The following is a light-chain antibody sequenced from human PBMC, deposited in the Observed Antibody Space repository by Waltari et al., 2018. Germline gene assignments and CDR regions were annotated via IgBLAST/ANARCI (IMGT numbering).Light chain of an antibody. Sequence: QSALTQPASVSGSPGQSITISCTGTSSDVGGFNYFSWYQQHPGNAPKFMIYEVSNRPSGVSNRFSGSKSGNTASLTISGLQAEDEADYYCSSYTTSNTLVFGGGTKLTVL. CDR1: SSDVGGFNY. CDR3: SSYTTSNTLV. J-gene: IGLJ3*02. V-gene: IGLV2-14*01. CDR2: EVS.